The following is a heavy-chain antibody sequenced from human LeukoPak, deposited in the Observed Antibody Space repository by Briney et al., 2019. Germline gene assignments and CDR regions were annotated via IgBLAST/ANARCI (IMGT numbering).Heavy chain of an antibody. D-gene: IGHD3-10*01. V-gene: IGHV4-59*12. CDR2: IYYSGST. J-gene: IGHJ4*02. CDR1: GGSISSYY. Sequence: SETLSLTCTVSGGSISSYYWSWIRQPPGKGLEWIGYIYYSGSTYYNPSLKSRVTISVDTSKNQFSLKLSSVTAADTALYYCARSYGSGSYYYFDYWGQGTLVTVSS. CDR3: ARSYGSGSYYYFDY.